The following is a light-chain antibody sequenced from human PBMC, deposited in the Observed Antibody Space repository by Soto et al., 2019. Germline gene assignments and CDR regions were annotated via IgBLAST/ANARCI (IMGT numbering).Light chain of an antibody. Sequence: QSVLTQPPSVSGAPGQRVTIPCTGSSSNIGAVYDVHWYQKLPGTAPKLLIYDNSNRPSGVPDRFSGSKSGTSASLAITGLQAEDEADYYGQSYDSSLSGVVFGGGTKLTVL. V-gene: IGLV1-40*01. CDR3: QSYDSSLSGVV. CDR2: DNS. CDR1: SSNIGAVYD. J-gene: IGLJ2*01.